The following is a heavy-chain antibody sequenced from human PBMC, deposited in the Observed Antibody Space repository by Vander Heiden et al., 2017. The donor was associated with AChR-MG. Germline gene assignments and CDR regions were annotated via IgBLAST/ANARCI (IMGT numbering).Heavy chain of an antibody. CDR1: GFTFRDYW. CDR2: IKKDGSEK. J-gene: IGHJ6*03. CDR3: ARKVRYCSSTSCYNYYYMDV. Sequence: EVQLVESGGGLVQPGGSLRLSCAASGFTFRDYWMSWVRQAPGKGLEWVANIKKDGSEKYYVDSVKGRFTISRDNANKSLYLQMNSLRAEDTAVYYCARKVRYCSSTSCYNYYYMDVWGKGTTVTVSS. V-gene: IGHV3-7*01. D-gene: IGHD2-2*02.